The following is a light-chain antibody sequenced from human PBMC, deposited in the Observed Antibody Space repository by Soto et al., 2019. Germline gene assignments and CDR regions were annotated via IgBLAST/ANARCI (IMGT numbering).Light chain of an antibody. CDR3: QQFNSLPST. J-gene: IGKJ5*01. V-gene: IGKV1-5*01. CDR2: EAC. CDR1: QTISRW. Sequence: KPRYTVYLSPTAIETVTISNRASQTISRWMTWYQQKPGKAPKLLIYEACSLESGVPSRFSGSGSGTEFTLTVSGLQPDDFATYYGQQFNSLPSTYGQGTRLEIK.